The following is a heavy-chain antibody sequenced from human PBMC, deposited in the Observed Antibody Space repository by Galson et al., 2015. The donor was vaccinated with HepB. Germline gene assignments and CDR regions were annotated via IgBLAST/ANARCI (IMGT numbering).Heavy chain of an antibody. V-gene: IGHV2-70*11. CDR3: VRRRVGGDCYDY. CDR1: GFSLSTSGMC. Sequence: PALVKPTQTLTLTCTFSGFSLSTSGMCVSWIRQPPGKALEWLARIDWDDEKNYSTSLKTRLTISKDTSKNQVVLTMTNMDPVDTATYYCVRRRVGGDCYDYWGQGTLATVSS. D-gene: IGHD2-21*01. J-gene: IGHJ4*02. CDR2: IDWDDEK.